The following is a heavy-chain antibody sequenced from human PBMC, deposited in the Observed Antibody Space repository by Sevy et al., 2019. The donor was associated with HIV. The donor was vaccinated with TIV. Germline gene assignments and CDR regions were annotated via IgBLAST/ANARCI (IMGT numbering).Heavy chain of an antibody. J-gene: IGHJ4*02. D-gene: IGHD6-13*01. Sequence: GGSLRLSCAASGFSFTWYWMSWVRQTPEKGLEWVANIKQDGSEKNYVDSVKGRFTISRDNAKNSLYLQMNSLRAEDTAVYYCAKDLARYSSSWYQGDYWGQGTLVTVSS. CDR2: IKQDGSEK. V-gene: IGHV3-7*01. CDR3: AKDLARYSSSWYQGDY. CDR1: GFSFTWYW.